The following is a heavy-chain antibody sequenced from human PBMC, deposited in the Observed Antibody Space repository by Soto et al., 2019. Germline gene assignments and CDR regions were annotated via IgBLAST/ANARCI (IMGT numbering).Heavy chain of an antibody. CDR2: INPNSGGT. Sequence: ASVKVSCKASGYTFTGYYMHWLRQAPGQGLEWMGWINPNSGGTNYAQKFQGWVTMTRDTSISTAYMELSRLRSDDTAVYYCARALDCSSTSCYTYYFDYWGQGTLVTVSS. D-gene: IGHD2-2*01. V-gene: IGHV1-2*04. CDR3: ARALDCSSTSCYTYYFDY. J-gene: IGHJ4*02. CDR1: GYTFTGYY.